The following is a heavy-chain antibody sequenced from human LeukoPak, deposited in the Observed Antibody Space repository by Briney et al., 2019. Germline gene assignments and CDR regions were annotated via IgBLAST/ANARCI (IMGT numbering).Heavy chain of an antibody. CDR1: GFTFSTYW. J-gene: IGHJ4*02. D-gene: IGHD3-9*01. Sequence: GGSLRLSCAASGFTFSTYWMHWVRQAPGKGLVWVSRIRPEGTTTAYADSVKGRFTISRDNAKNTLFLQMNSLSAEDTADYYCARDLDWILFDYWGQGNLVTVSS. V-gene: IGHV3-74*03. CDR3: ARDLDWILFDY. CDR2: IRPEGTTT.